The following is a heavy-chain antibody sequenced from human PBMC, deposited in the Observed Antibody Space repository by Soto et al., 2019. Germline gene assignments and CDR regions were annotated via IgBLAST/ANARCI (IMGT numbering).Heavy chain of an antibody. V-gene: IGHV3-21*01. CDR2: ISSSSSYI. D-gene: IGHD3-10*01. J-gene: IGHJ6*02. Sequence: EVQLVESGGGLVKPGGSLRLSCAASGFTFSSYSMNWVRQAPGKGLEWVSSISSSSSYIYYADSVKGRFTISRDNAKNALYLQMNSLRAEDTAVYYCARVKIRGIGPPGGMDVWGQGTTVTVSS. CDR1: GFTFSSYS. CDR3: ARVKIRGIGPPGGMDV.